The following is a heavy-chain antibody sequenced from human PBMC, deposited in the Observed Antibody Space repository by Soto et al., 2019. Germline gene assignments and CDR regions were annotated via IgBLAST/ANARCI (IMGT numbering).Heavy chain of an antibody. CDR2: ISYDGSNK. Sequence: GGSLRLSCAAAGFNFSSYGRRWVRPDPGKGLEWVAVISYDGSNKYYADSVKGRFTISRDNSKNTLYLQMNSLRAEDTAVYYCAKTGYYDSSGSNDYWGQGTLVTVSS. CDR3: AKTGYYDSSGSNDY. V-gene: IGHV3-30*18. D-gene: IGHD3-22*01. J-gene: IGHJ4*02. CDR1: GFNFSSYG.